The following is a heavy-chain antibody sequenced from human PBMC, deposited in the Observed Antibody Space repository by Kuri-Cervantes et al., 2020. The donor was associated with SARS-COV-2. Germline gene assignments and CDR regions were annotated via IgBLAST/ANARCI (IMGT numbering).Heavy chain of an antibody. CDR3: ARDTGYGADYFDY. V-gene: IGHV1-46*01. J-gene: IGHJ4*02. CDR1: GYTFTSFY. D-gene: IGHD4-17*01. CDR2: ISPIVGDT. Sequence: ASVKVSCKASGYTFTSFYIHWVRQAPGQGLEWMAIISPIVGDTTYAQRFRDRVSVTMDTSTSTVYMELRSLRSDDTAVYYCARDTGYGADYFDYWGQGTLVTVSS.